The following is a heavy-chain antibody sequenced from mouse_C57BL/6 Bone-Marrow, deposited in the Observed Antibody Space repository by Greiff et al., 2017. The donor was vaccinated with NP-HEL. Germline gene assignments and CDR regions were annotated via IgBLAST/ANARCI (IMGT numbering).Heavy chain of an antibody. J-gene: IGHJ4*01. CDR2: IYPRDGST. CDR1: GYTFTSYD. V-gene: IGHV1-85*01. D-gene: IGHD1-1*01. Sequence: QVQLKQSGPELVKPGASVKLSCKASGYTFTSYDINWVKQRPGQGLEWIGWIYPRDGSTKYNEKFKGKATLTVDTSSSTAYMELHSLTSEDSAVYFCARNYGSFYYAMDYWGQGTSVTVSS. CDR3: ARNYGSFYYAMDY.